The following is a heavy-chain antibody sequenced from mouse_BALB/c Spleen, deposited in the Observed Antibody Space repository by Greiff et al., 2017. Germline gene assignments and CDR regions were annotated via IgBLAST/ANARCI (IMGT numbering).Heavy chain of an antibody. CDR2: ISSGSSTN. D-gene: IGHD2-10*02. CDR3: ARRGGYGNFYAMDY. CDR1: GFTFSSFG. V-gene: IGHV5-17*02. J-gene: IGHJ4*01. Sequence: EVKVVESGGGLVQPGGSRKLSCAASGFTFSSFGMHWVRQAPEKGLEWVAYISSGSSTNYYADTVKGRFTISRDNPKNTLFLQMTSLRSEDTAMYYCARRGGYGNFYAMDYWGQGTSVTVSS.